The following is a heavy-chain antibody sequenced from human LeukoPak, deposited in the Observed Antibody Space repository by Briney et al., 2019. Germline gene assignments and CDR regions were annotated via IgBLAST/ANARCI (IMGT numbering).Heavy chain of an antibody. D-gene: IGHD6-13*01. CDR3: ARHASPYSSNYYFDY. Sequence: GESLKISCKGSGYNFNTYWVAWVRQMPGKGLEWMGIIHPVDSDIRYSPSFQGQVTISADRSINTAYLQWSSLKASDTAMYYCARHASPYSSNYYFDYWGQGALVTVSS. J-gene: IGHJ4*02. CDR2: IHPVDSDI. V-gene: IGHV5-51*01. CDR1: GYNFNTYW.